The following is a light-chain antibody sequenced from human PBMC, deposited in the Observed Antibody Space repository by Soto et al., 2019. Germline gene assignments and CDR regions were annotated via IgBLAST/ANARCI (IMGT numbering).Light chain of an antibody. J-gene: IGLJ2*01. CDR3: SSYTRGRVV. V-gene: IGLV2-14*03. Sequence: QSALTQPASVSGSPGQSITISCTGTTSDVGGYNFVSWYQHHPGKAPQLMIYNAFDRPSGVSNRFSGSKSGNTASLTISGLQAEDEAHYYCSSYTRGRVVFGGGTKVTVL. CDR2: NAF. CDR1: TSDVGGYNF.